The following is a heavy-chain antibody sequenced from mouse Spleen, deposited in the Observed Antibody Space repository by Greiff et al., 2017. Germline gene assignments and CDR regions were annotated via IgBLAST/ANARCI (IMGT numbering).Heavy chain of an antibody. Sequence: VQLQQSGPGLVQPSQSLSITCTVSGFSLTSYGVHWVRQSPGKGLEWLGVIWSGGSTDYNAAFISRLSISKDNSKSQVFFKMNSLQADDTAIYYCARPYYRYGDWYFDVWGAGTTVTVSS. V-gene: IGHV2-2*01. D-gene: IGHD2-14*01. CDR2: IWSGGST. J-gene: IGHJ1*01. CDR1: GFSLTSYG. CDR3: ARPYYRYGDWYFDV.